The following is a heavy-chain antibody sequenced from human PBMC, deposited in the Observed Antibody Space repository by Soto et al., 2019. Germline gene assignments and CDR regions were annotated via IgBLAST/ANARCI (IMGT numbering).Heavy chain of an antibody. Sequence: KTSETLSLTCAVSGASVSSSDWLSWVRQPPGNGLEWIGEIYHGGTTNYNPSLKSRVTLSVDKSKNQFSLSLTSVTAADTAVYYCARSAGGNSFFEFWGQGTLVTVSS. J-gene: IGHJ4*02. CDR1: GASVSSSDW. CDR2: IYHGGTT. V-gene: IGHV4-4*02. CDR3: ARSAGGNSFFEF. D-gene: IGHD1-1*01.